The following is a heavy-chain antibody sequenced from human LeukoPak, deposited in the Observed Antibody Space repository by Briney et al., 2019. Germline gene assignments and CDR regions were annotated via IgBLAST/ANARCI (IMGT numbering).Heavy chain of an antibody. CDR1: GFTFSSYS. D-gene: IGHD6-19*01. Sequence: GGSLRLSCAASGFTFSSYSMNWVRHAPGKGLEWVSGISWNSGTVVYADSVRGRFTISRDNAKNSVYLQMNSLKAEDTALYYCAKGGYSSGWYGDHWGQGTLVTVSS. CDR3: AKGGYSSGWYGDH. J-gene: IGHJ4*02. V-gene: IGHV3-9*01. CDR2: ISWNSGTV.